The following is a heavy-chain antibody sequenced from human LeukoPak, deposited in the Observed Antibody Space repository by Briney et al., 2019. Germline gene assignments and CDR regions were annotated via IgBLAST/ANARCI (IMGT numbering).Heavy chain of an antibody. J-gene: IGHJ4*02. CDR3: VKDIQLSY. V-gene: IGHV3-23*01. Sequence: GGSLRLSCAASGFGFKDAAMTWVRQAPGKALEWVSLISFSGANTYYADSVKGRFTISRDNSKSTVSLQMNSLRAEDTAMYYCVKDIQLSYWGQGTLVAVSS. CDR1: GFGFKDAA. D-gene: IGHD3-16*02. CDR2: ISFSGANT.